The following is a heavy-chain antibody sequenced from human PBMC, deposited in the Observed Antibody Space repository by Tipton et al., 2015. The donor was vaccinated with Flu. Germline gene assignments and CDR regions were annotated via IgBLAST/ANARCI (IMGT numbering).Heavy chain of an antibody. D-gene: IGHD4-11*01. V-gene: IGHV4-59*01. CDR3: ARDDYINPGALEY. Sequence: TLSLTCNVSGASISNYYWTWIRRPPGKGLEWIGYIYYTGSTNYNPSLKSRVTISLDTSKNHFSLKLTSVTAADTAVYYCARDDYINPGALEYWSQGTLVSVSS. CDR2: IYYTGST. J-gene: IGHJ4*02. CDR1: GASISNYY.